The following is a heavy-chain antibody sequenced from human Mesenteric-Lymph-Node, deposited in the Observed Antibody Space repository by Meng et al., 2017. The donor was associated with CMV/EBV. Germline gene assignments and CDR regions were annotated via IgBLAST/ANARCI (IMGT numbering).Heavy chain of an antibody. CDR3: ARPHYYGSGSSPWFDP. CDR1: GGYISSSGYY. Sequence: QLQLRESVPGLVKPSETLSLTSTDAGGYISSSGYYWGWIRQPPGKGLEWIGSIYYSGSTYYNPSLKSRVTISVDTSKNQFSLNLSSVTAADTAVYYCARPHYYGSGSSPWFDPWGQGTLVTVSS. D-gene: IGHD3-10*01. V-gene: IGHV4-39*01. J-gene: IGHJ5*02. CDR2: IYYSGST.